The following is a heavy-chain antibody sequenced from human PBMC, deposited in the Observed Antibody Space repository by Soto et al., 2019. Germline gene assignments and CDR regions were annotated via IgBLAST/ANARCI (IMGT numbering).Heavy chain of an antibody. CDR3: ARQSEDLTSNFDY. J-gene: IGHJ4*02. CDR2: ISSTTNYI. V-gene: IGHV3-21*06. CDR1: GFTFTRYS. Sequence: GGSLRLSCAASGFTFTRYSMNWVRQAPGKGLEWVSSISSTTNYIYYGDSMKGRFTISRDNAKNSLYLEMNSLRAEDTAVYYCARQSEDLTSNFDYWGQGTMVTVYS.